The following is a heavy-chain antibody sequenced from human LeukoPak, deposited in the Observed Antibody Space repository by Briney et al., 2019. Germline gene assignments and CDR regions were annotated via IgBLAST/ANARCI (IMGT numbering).Heavy chain of an antibody. D-gene: IGHD3-10*01. V-gene: IGHV1-18*01. J-gene: IGHJ6*03. Sequence: ASVKVSCKASGYTFTSYGISWVRQAPGQGLEWMGWISAYNGNTNYAQRLQGRVTMTTDTSASTAYMELRSLRSDDTAVYYCARDHIGYYYGSGSYYYMDVWGKGTTVTVSS. CDR1: GYTFTSYG. CDR3: ARDHIGYYYGSGSYYYMDV. CDR2: ISAYNGNT.